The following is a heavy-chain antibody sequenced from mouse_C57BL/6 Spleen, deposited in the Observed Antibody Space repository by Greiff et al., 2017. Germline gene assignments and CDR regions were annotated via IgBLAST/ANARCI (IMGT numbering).Heavy chain of an antibody. D-gene: IGHD2-1*01. Sequence: VQLQQSGPELVKPGASVKISCKASGYTFTDYYMNWVKQSHGKSLEWIGDINPNNGGTSYNQKFKGKATLTVDKSSSTAYMELRSLTSEDSAVYYCARGPYYGNPFDYWGQGTTLTVSS. J-gene: IGHJ2*01. CDR3: ARGPYYGNPFDY. CDR2: INPNNGGT. CDR1: GYTFTDYY. V-gene: IGHV1-26*01.